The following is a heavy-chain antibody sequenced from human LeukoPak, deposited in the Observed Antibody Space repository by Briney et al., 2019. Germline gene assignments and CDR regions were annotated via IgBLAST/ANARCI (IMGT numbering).Heavy chain of an antibody. CDR3: AKSVVGGEGAYYFDY. D-gene: IGHD2-2*01. V-gene: IGHV3-43*01. Sequence: GGSLRLSCRASGFTFDDYSMHWVRQSPGRGLEWVALITWSGDGTYYADSAKGRFIISRDNSKRSLWLQMNSLKTEDSGLYFCAKSVVGGEGAYYFDYWGQGTLVTVSS. CDR1: GFTFDDYS. J-gene: IGHJ4*02. CDR2: ITWSGDGT.